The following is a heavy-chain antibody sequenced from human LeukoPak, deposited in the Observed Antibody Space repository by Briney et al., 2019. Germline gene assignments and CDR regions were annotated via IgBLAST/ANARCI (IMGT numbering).Heavy chain of an antibody. Sequence: GESLKISCKGSGYRFISYWIGWVRQMPGKGLEWMGIIYPGDSDTRYSPSFQGQVTISADKSISTAYLQWSSLKASDTAMYYCARPMTTVTIDAFDIWGQGTMVTVSS. D-gene: IGHD4-17*01. J-gene: IGHJ3*02. V-gene: IGHV5-51*01. CDR1: GYRFISYW. CDR3: ARPMTTVTIDAFDI. CDR2: IYPGDSDT.